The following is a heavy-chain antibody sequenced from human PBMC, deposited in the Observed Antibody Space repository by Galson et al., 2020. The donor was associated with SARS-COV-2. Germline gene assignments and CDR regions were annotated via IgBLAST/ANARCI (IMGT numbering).Heavy chain of an antibody. D-gene: IGHD6-13*01. CDR3: ASSLGGIAAQLDY. V-gene: IGHV3-33*01. CDR2: IWYDGSNK. J-gene: IGHJ4*02. CDR1: GFTFSSYG. Sequence: GESLKISCAASGFTFSSYGMHWVRQAPGKGLEWVAVIWYDGSNKYYADSVKGRFTISRDNSKNTLYLQMNSLRAEDTAVYYCASSLGGIAAQLDYWGQGTLVTVSS.